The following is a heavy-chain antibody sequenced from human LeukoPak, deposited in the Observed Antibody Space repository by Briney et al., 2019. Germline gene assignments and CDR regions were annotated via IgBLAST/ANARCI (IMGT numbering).Heavy chain of an antibody. V-gene: IGHV1-69*06. Sequence: SVKVSCKASGGTSSSYAISWVRQAPGQGLEWMGGIIPIFGTANYAQKFQGRVTITADKSTSTAYMELSSLRSEDTAVYYCARGDAVVPAAFLHAFDIWGQGTMATVSS. CDR1: GGTSSSYA. J-gene: IGHJ3*02. D-gene: IGHD2-2*01. CDR2: IIPIFGTA. CDR3: ARGDAVVPAAFLHAFDI.